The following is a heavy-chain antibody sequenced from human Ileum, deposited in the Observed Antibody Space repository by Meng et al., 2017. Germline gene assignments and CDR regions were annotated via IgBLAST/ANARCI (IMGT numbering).Heavy chain of an antibody. J-gene: IGHJ4*02. D-gene: IGHD5-12*01. CDR3: AKGVGDIRVGFDC. V-gene: IGHV4-4*02. Sequence: QVQPQESGQGLGKPSGTRCLHCDIAGDRVTNNEWWGWLRQSPGKGLEWIGESNHSRRTCFIAYLQSRTTISLVESKNPFTLTLTYVTSADTAVYYCAKGVGDIRVGFDCWGQGILVTVSS. CDR1: GDRVTNNEW. CDR2: SNHSRRT.